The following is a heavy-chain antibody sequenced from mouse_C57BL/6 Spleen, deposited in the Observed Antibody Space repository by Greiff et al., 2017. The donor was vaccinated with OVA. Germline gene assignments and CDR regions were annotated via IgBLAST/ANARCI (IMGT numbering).Heavy chain of an antibody. J-gene: IGHJ4*01. Sequence: VQLQESGPGLAAPSQSLSITCTVSGFSLTSYAISWVRQPPGKGLEWLGVIWTGGGTNYNSALKSRLSISKDNSKSQVFFKMNSLQTDGTARYYCAGRGIYYDYDGAMDYWGQGTSVTVSS. V-gene: IGHV2-9-1*01. D-gene: IGHD2-4*01. CDR1: GFSLTSYA. CDR3: AGRGIYYDYDGAMDY. CDR2: IWTGGGT.